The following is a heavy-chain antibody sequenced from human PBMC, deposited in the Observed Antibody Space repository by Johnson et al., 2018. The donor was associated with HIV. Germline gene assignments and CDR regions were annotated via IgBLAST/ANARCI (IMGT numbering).Heavy chain of an antibody. CDR3: AREGPGLSVAGLTDAFDI. D-gene: IGHD6-19*01. J-gene: IGHJ3*02. V-gene: IGHV3-30*03. Sequence: QVQLVESGGGVVQPGRSLRLSCAASGFTFSSYGMHWVRQAPGKGLEWVAVISYDGSNKYYADSVKGRFTISRDNSKNTLYLQMNSLRAEDTAVYYCAREGPGLSVAGLTDAFDIWGQGTMVTVSS. CDR2: ISYDGSNK. CDR1: GFTFSSYG.